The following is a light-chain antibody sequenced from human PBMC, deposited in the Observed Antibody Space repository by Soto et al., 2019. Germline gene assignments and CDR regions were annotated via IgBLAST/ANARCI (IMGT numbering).Light chain of an antibody. J-gene: IGKJ1*01. Sequence: DIRMTPSPATLSASIGDRVTITCRASQRINKWLAWHQQKPGKAPKLLIYDASSLQSGVPPRFSGSGSGTEFTLTIRSLQPDDIATYYCQQYSSYSAWTFGEGTKV. CDR1: QRINKW. CDR3: QQYSSYSAWT. V-gene: IGKV1-5*01. CDR2: DAS.